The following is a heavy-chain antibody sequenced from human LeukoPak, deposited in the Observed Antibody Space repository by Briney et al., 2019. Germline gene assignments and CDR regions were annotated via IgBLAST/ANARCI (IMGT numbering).Heavy chain of an antibody. J-gene: IGHJ4*02. Sequence: GGSLRLSCAASGFSLSSYDMHWVRHPTGKGLEWVSSIGTAGDTYYAGSVEGRFTISRENAKNLLYLKINTQRAGHTAVYYCARGVFPDYWGQGTLVTVPS. CDR2: IGTAGDT. V-gene: IGHV3-13*04. CDR3: ARGVFPDY. CDR1: GFSLSSYD.